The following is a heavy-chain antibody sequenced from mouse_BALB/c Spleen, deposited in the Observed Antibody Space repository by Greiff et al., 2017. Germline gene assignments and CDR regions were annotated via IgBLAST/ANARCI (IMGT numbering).Heavy chain of an antibody. J-gene: IGHJ2*01. V-gene: IGHV1S81*02. CDR1: GYTFTSYY. CDR2: INPSNGGT. CDR3: TRKTY. Sequence: VQLQQSGADLVKPGASVKLSCKASGYTFTSYYMYWVKQRPGQGLEWIGEINPSNGGTNFNEKFKSKATLTVDKSSSTAYMQLSSLTSEDSAVYYCTRKTYWGQGTTLTVSS.